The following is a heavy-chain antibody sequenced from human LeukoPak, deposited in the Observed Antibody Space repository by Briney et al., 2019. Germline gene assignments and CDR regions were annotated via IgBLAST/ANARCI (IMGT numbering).Heavy chain of an antibody. J-gene: IGHJ4*02. D-gene: IGHD3-22*01. CDR1: GFTFSSYG. CDR2: ISNDGRSK. V-gene: IGHV3-30*03. Sequence: SGTSLRLSCAASGFTFSSYGMHWVRQAPGKGLEWVTVISNDGRSKYYADSVQGRFTISRDNSKNTLYLQMNSLRAEDTAVYYCARAAAPYYYDSSGIYYFDYWGQGTLVTVSS. CDR3: ARAAAPYYYDSSGIYYFDY.